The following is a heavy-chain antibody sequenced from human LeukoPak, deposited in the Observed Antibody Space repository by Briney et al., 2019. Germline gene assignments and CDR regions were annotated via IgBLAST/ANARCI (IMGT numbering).Heavy chain of an antibody. CDR1: GYTLTELS. CDR3: ATAEYYYDSSGFSVRFDP. V-gene: IGHV1-24*01. J-gene: IGHJ5*02. Sequence: ASVKVSCKVSGYTLTELSMHWVRQAPGKGLEWMGGFDPEDGETIYAQKFQGRVTMTEDTSTDTAYMELSSLRSEDTAVYCCATAEYYYDSSGFSVRFDPWGQGTLVTVSS. CDR2: FDPEDGET. D-gene: IGHD3-22*01.